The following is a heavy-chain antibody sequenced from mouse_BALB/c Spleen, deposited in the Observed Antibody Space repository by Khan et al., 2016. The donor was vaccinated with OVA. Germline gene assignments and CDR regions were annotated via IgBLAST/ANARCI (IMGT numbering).Heavy chain of an antibody. CDR1: GYSITTDYA. CDR2: ISYSGNT. CDR3: ARVYGGDFDY. D-gene: IGHD1-1*01. J-gene: IGHJ2*01. Sequence: EVQLQESGPGLVKPSQSLSLTCTVTGYSITTDYAWNWIRQFPGNKLEWMGFISYSGNTKYNPSLKSRISITRDTSKNQFFLQLKYVTTEDTARYYCARVYGGDFDYWGQGTTLTVSS. V-gene: IGHV3-2*02.